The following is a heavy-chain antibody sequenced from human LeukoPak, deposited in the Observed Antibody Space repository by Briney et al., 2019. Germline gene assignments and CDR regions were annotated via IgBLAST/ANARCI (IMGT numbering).Heavy chain of an antibody. CDR2: ISAGSTST. CDR3: ARGLTGTTGHFDY. Sequence: GGSLRLSCAASGFTFSDYLMSWIRQAPGKGLEWVSYISAGSTSTKYADYVKGRFTISRDNAKNSLSLQMNSLRAEDTAVYYCARGLTGTTGHFDYWGQGTLVTVSS. J-gene: IGHJ4*02. D-gene: IGHD1-7*01. CDR1: GFTFSDYL. V-gene: IGHV3-11*05.